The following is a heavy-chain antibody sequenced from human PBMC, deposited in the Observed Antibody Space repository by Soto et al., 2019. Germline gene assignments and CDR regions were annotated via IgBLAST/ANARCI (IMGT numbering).Heavy chain of an antibody. D-gene: IGHD6-13*01. CDR1: GFTFSNYA. CDR3: AKGGDSSSWKNWFDP. J-gene: IGHJ5*02. V-gene: IGHV3-23*01. CDR2: ISGSGSSL. Sequence: EVQLLESGGGLVQPGGSLRLSCAASGFTFSNYAMTWVRQAPGKGLEWVSGISGSGSSLYYADSVKGRFTISRDNSKNTLYLQMNSLRAEDTAVYYCAKGGDSSSWKNWFDPWGQGTLVTVSS.